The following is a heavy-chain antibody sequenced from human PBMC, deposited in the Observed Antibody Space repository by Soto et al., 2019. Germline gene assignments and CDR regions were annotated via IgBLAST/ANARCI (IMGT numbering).Heavy chain of an antibody. CDR2: INPSGGST. V-gene: IGHV1-46*01. D-gene: IGHD5-12*01. CDR1: GYTFTSYY. CDR3: VVRPPSGYNWFDP. Sequence: ASVKVSCKASGYTFTSYYMHWVRQAPGQGLEWMGIINPSGGSTSYAQKFQGRVTMTRDTSTSTVYMELSSLRSEDTAVYYCVVRPPSGYNWFDPWGQAILVTVS. J-gene: IGHJ5*02.